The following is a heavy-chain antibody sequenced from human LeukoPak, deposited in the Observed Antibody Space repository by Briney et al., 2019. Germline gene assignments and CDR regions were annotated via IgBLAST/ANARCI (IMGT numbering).Heavy chain of an antibody. D-gene: IGHD5-18*01. Sequence: GGSLRLSCAASGFTFRSYWMSWVRQAPGKGLEWVANIKYDESETYFVDSVKGRFTISRDNAKNSLYLQMNSLRAEDTAVYYCAKDSSSYGSEFFDYWGQGTLVTVSS. J-gene: IGHJ4*02. CDR1: GFTFRSYW. CDR3: AKDSSSYGSEFFDY. V-gene: IGHV3-7*01. CDR2: IKYDESET.